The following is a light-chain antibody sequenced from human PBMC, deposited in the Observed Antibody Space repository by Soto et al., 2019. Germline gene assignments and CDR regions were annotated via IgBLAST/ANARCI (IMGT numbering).Light chain of an antibody. CDR2: AAP. CDR3: LLDFRYFWA. J-gene: IGKJ1*01. Sequence: AIQLTQSPSSLSASVGDRVTITCRASQAIRTALGWYQQKPGKVPKLLIYAAPTLQSGVPSRFSGSGSGTDFTLTISSLQPEDFATYYCLLDFRYFWAFGQGTKVE. CDR1: QAIRTA. V-gene: IGKV1-6*01.